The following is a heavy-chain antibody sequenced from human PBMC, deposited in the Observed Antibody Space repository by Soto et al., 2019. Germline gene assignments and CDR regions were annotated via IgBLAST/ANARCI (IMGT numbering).Heavy chain of an antibody. CDR3: ATDVVRSTGGDS. Sequence: QVQLVQSGAEVKELGSSVKVSCKTSGGTFTTSSFVWVRQGPGQGLEWMGGIIPIFSKTNFAPKFQGRVTFTADESTRTVYMDLSSLRSEDMAIYYCATDVVRSTGGDSWGQGTLVTVSS. V-gene: IGHV1-69*01. J-gene: IGHJ4*02. CDR1: GGTFTTSS. CDR2: IIPIFSKT. D-gene: IGHD7-27*01.